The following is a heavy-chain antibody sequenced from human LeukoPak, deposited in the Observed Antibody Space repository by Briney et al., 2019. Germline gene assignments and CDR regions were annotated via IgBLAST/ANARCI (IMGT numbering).Heavy chain of an antibody. Sequence: GGSLRLSCAVSGFTFSDSHMNWVRQAPGKGLEWVSYINIRSSTIYYADSVKGRFTISRDNSKNTLYVQMNSLRAEDTAVYYCARGGLLWFGDERGDWFDPWGQGTLVTVSS. J-gene: IGHJ5*02. CDR3: ARGGLLWFGDERGDWFDP. V-gene: IGHV3-48*01. D-gene: IGHD3-10*01. CDR2: INIRSSTI. CDR1: GFTFSDSH.